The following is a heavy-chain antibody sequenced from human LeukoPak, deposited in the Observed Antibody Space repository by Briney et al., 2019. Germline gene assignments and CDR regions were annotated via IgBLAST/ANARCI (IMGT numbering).Heavy chain of an antibody. CDR1: GYTFTIYG. CDR2: ISAYNGNT. J-gene: IGHJ6*03. CDR3: ARVLGSAYYYYMDV. Sequence: GASVTVSCKASGYTFTIYGISWVRQAPGQGLEWMGWISAYNGNTNYAQKLQGRVTMTTDTSTSTAYMELRSLRSDDTAVYYCARVLGSAYYYYMDVWGKGTTVTVSS. V-gene: IGHV1-18*01. D-gene: IGHD6-25*01.